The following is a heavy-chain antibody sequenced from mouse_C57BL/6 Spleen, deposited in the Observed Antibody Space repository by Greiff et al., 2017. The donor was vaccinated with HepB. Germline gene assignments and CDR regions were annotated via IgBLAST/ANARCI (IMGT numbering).Heavy chain of an antibody. D-gene: IGHD2-5*01. V-gene: IGHV1-54*01. CDR1: GYAFTNYL. CDR3: ARSYYSNYAMDY. CDR2: INPGSGGT. Sequence: VQLQQSGAELVRPGTSVKVSCKASGYAFTNYLIEWVKQRPGQGLEWIGVINPGSGGTNYNEKFKGKATLTADKASSTAYMQLSSLTSEDSAVYFCARSYYSNYAMDYWGQGTSVTVSS. J-gene: IGHJ4*01.